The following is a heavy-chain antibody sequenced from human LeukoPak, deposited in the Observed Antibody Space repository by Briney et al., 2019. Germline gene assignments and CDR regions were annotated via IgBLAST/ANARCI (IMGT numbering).Heavy chain of an antibody. CDR2: ISAYNGNT. V-gene: IGHV1-18*01. CDR1: GYTFTSYG. CDR3: ARDASATWNEDFYYYYYGMDV. D-gene: IGHD1-1*01. J-gene: IGHJ6*02. Sequence: ASVTVSCKASGYTFTSYGISWVRQAPGQGLEWMGWISAYNGNTNYAQKLQGRVTMTTDTSTSTAYMELRSLRSDDTAVYYCARDASATWNEDFYYYYYGMDVWGQGTTVTVSS.